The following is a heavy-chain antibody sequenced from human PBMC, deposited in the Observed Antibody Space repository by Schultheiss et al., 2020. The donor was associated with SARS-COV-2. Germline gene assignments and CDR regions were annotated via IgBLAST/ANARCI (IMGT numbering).Heavy chain of an antibody. D-gene: IGHD6-6*01. CDR2: IYTSGST. Sequence: SETLSLTCAVSGGSISSSNWWSWIRQHPGKGLEWIGRIYTSGSTNYNPSLRSRVTISVDTSKNQFSLKLSSVTAADTAVYYCARGPLCSYSSSYYYYGMDVWCQGTTVTVSS. V-gene: IGHV4-4*02. CDR3: ARGPLCSYSSSYYYYGMDV. CDR1: GGSISSSNW. J-gene: IGHJ6*02.